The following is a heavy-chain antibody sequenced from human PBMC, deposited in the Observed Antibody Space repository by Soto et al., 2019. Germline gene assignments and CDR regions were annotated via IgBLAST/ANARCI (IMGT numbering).Heavy chain of an antibody. J-gene: IGHJ4*02. CDR2: INHSGST. V-gene: IGHV4-34*01. Sequence: LSLTCAVYGGSFSGYYWSWIRQPPGKGLEWIGEINHSGSTNYNPSLKSRVTISVDTSKNQFSLKLSSVTAADTAVYYCARRGLYSSGWYVRYWGQGTLVTVSS. CDR3: ARRGLYSSGWYVRY. CDR1: GGSFSGYY. D-gene: IGHD6-19*01.